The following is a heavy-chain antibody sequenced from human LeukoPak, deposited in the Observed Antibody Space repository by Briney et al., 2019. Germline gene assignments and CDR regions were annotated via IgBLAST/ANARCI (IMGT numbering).Heavy chain of an antibody. V-gene: IGHV4-59*01. Sequence: SETLSLTCTVSGGSISSYYWSWIRQPPGKGLEWIGYNSGSTNYRPSLKSRVTISVDTSKNQFSLKLSSVTAADTAVYYCARERWPGAAGYYYYMDVWGKGTTVTVSS. D-gene: IGHD2-15*01. CDR2: NSGST. CDR1: GGSISSYY. CDR3: ARERWPGAAGYYYYMDV. J-gene: IGHJ6*03.